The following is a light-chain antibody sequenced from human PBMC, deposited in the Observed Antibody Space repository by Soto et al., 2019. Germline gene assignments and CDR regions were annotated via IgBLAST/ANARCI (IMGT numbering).Light chain of an antibody. Sequence: QSVLTQPPSASGTPGQRVTISCSGSSSNIGSNFVYWYQQIPGTAPKLLIYRNNHRPSGVPDRFSGSKSGTSASLAISGLRSEDDADYYCAAWDDSLSGVVFGGGTKLTVL. CDR3: AAWDDSLSGVV. V-gene: IGLV1-47*01. J-gene: IGLJ2*01. CDR2: RNN. CDR1: SSNIGSNF.